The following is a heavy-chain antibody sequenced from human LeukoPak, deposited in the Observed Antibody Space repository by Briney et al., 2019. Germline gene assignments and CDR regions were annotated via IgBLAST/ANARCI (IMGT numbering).Heavy chain of an antibody. CDR2: IYPGDSES. CDR1: GYRFTSQW. Sequence: GESPKISCKGSGYRFTSQWIGWVRQMPGKGLEWIGVIYPGDSESRYRPSFQGQVTISADKSINTAYLQWSSLKASDTAIYYCARHVWDCGGDCYESAFDIWGQGTMVTVSS. V-gene: IGHV5-51*01. J-gene: IGHJ3*02. CDR3: ARHVWDCGGDCYESAFDI. D-gene: IGHD2-21*01.